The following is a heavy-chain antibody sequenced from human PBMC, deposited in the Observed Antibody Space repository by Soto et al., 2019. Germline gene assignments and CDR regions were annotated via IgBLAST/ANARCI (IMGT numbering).Heavy chain of an antibody. CDR2: IYYSGST. V-gene: IGHV4-31*03. CDR3: ARDPAGSGSYWDY. D-gene: IGHD3-10*01. Sequence: QVQLQESGPGLVKPSQTLSLTCTVSGGSISSGGYYWSWIRQHPGKGLEWIGYIYYSGSTYYTPSLKCRVTISVDTSKNQFSLKLSSVTAADTAMYYCARDPAGSGSYWDYWGQGTLVTVSS. J-gene: IGHJ4*02. CDR1: GGSISSGGYY.